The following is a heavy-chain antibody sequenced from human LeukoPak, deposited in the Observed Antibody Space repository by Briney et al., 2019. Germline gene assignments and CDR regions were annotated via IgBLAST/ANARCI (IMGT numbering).Heavy chain of an antibody. V-gene: IGHV4-39*07. CDR1: GGSISSSSYY. CDR3: ARLYGGNSYCYYYYMDV. D-gene: IGHD4-23*01. J-gene: IGHJ6*03. Sequence: SETLSLTCTVSGGSISSSSYYWGWIRQPPGKGLEWIGSIYYSGSTYYNPSLKSRVTISVDTSKNQFSLKLSSVTAADTAVYYCARLYGGNSYCYYYYMDVWGKGTTVTVSS. CDR2: IYYSGST.